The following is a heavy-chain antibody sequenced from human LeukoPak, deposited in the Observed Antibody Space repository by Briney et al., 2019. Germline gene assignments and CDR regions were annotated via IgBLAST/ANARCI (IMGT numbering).Heavy chain of an antibody. CDR3: AREDSSGTIDY. J-gene: IGHJ4*02. CDR2: INSDGSRT. Sequence: GGSLTLSCAASGFTFRNYAMHWVRQAPGRGLEHVSAINSDGSRTYYADSVRGRFTTDRDNPKNTLYLQMGSLRAEDMAVFYCAREDSSGTIDYWGQGTPVTVSS. CDR1: GFTFRNYA. D-gene: IGHD3-22*01. V-gene: IGHV3-64*02.